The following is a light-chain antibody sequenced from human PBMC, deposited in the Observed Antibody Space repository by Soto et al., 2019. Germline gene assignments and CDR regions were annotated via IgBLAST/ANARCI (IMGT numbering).Light chain of an antibody. Sequence: SYELTQPRSVSVSPGQSASITCSGAKLGDKYACWYQQKPGQSPVLVIYQDSKRPSGLPERFYGSNSGNTATLTISWTQAMDEADYYCQAWDSSTYVFGTGTKVTVL. V-gene: IGLV3-1*01. CDR1: KLGDKY. J-gene: IGLJ1*01. CDR3: QAWDSSTYV. CDR2: QDS.